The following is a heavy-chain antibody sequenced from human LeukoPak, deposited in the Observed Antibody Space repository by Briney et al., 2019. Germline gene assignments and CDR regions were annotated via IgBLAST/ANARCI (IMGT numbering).Heavy chain of an antibody. J-gene: IGHJ3*02. D-gene: IGHD1-26*01. CDR2: ISGSGSST. V-gene: IGHV3-23*01. CDR3: ATVIPRYSGSSVGAFDI. Sequence: GGSLRLSCAASGLTFSSYAMSWVRQAPGKGLEWVSGISGSGSSTYYADSVRGRFTIPRDNSKNTLYLEMNSLRVEDTAVYYCATVIPRYSGSSVGAFDIWGQGTMVIVSS. CDR1: GLTFSSYA.